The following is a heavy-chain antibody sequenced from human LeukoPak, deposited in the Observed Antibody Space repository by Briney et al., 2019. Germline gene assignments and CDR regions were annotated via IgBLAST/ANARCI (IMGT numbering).Heavy chain of an antibody. V-gene: IGHV3-30*18. J-gene: IGHJ4*02. CDR1: GFTFSNYG. CDR2: ISYDGNNK. D-gene: IGHD4-23*01. CDR3: AKDIDYGGAN. Sequence: GRSLRLSYAASGFTFSNYGMHYVRQARGKWLEWVALISYDGNNKYYSDSMKGRFTISRDNSKNTLYLQMNSLRAEDTAVYYCAKDIDYGGANWGQGTLVIVSS.